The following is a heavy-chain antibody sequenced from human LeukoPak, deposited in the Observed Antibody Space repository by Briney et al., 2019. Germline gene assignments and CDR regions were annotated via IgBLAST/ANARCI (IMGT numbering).Heavy chain of an antibody. Sequence: GGSLRLSCAASGFTFSTYSMNWVRQAPGKGLEWISYISSTSSTTYYADSVKGRFTISRDNAKNSLYLQMNSLRDEDTAVYYCARDGAYYYDSSGTGGYWGQGTLVTVSS. CDR1: GFTFSTYS. V-gene: IGHV3-48*02. CDR3: ARDGAYYYDSSGTGGY. CDR2: ISSTSSTT. J-gene: IGHJ4*02. D-gene: IGHD3-22*01.